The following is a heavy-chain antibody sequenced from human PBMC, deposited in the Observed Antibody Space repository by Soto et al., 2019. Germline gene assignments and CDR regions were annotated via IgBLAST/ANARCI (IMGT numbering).Heavy chain of an antibody. CDR3: AREDYFDSGGFPI. J-gene: IGHJ4*02. V-gene: IGHV4-59*01. CDR2: VSYSGST. Sequence: SETLSLICTVSGGSISNYYWSWIRQSPGKGLEWIGYVSYSGSTNYNPSLKSRVTTSVDTTNNRFYLKLNYVTAADTAMYYCAREDYFDSGGFPIWGQGTLVTVSS. CDR1: GGSISNYY. D-gene: IGHD3-22*01.